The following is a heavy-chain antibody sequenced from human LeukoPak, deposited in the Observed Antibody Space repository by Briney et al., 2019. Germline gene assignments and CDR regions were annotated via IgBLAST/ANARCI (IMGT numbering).Heavy chain of an antibody. Sequence: ASVKVSCKASGYTFTSYGIIWVRQAPGQGLEWMGWISAYNGNTNYAQKVQGRVTMTTDTSTSTAYMELRSLRSDDPAVYYRASQIAAAAAGYYYYGMHVWRQGTRLTVSS. CDR2: ISAYNGNT. J-gene: IGHJ6*02. D-gene: IGHD6-13*01. CDR1: GYTFTSYG. CDR3: ASQIAAAAAGYYYYGMHV. V-gene: IGHV1-18*01.